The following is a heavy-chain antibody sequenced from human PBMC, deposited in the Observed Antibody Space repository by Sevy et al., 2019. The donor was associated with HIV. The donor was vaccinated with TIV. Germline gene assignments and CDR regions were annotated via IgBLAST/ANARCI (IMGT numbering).Heavy chain of an antibody. CDR3: ARYIAVVINIDY. J-gene: IGHJ4*02. D-gene: IGHD3-22*01. V-gene: IGHV3-49*03. Sequence: GGSLRLSCTGSGFTFGGYSMSWFRQAPGKGLEWVGFFRSKASGGATEYAASVKGRFTISRDDSKSVAYLQMNSLKTEDTAMYYCARYIAVVINIDYWGQGTLVTVSS. CDR2: FRSKASGGAT. CDR1: GFTFGGYS.